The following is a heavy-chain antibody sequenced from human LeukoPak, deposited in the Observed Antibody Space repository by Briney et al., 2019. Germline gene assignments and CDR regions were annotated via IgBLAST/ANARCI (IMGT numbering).Heavy chain of an antibody. Sequence: SSETLSLTCTVSGGDISSDSYYWGWIRQPPGKELEWIGNIFHRGATYYNPSLKSRVTISVDTSKNQFSVKLTSVTAADTAVYYCARVSDEWPYTFDYWGQGTLVTVSS. D-gene: IGHD3-3*01. V-gene: IGHV4-39*07. CDR2: IFHRGAT. CDR3: ARVSDEWPYTFDY. J-gene: IGHJ4*02. CDR1: GGDISSDSYY.